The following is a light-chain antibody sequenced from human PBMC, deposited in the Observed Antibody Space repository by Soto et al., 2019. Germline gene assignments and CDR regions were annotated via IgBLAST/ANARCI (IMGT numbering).Light chain of an antibody. CDR3: QQYGSSGT. CDR2: GAS. V-gene: IGKV3-20*01. CDR1: QSVSSSY. Sequence: EIVLTQSPGTLPLSPGERATLSCRASQSVSSSYLAWYQQKPGQAPRLLIYGASSRATGIPDRFSGSGSGTDFTLTISRLEPEDFAVYYCQQYGSSGTFGQGTKLDI. J-gene: IGKJ1*01.